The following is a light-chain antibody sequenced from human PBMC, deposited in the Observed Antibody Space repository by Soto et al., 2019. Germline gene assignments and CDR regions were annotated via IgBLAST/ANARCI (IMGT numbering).Light chain of an antibody. V-gene: IGKV3-11*01. Sequence: EIVLTQSPATLSFSPGEIATLSCRASQSVSSYLAWYHQQPGQSPSLLIYDASNRTTGIPARFSGSGSGTDFTHPISSLEPEDFAVYYCHQRSNWPITFGQGTRPEIK. CDR3: HQRSNWPIT. J-gene: IGKJ5*01. CDR2: DAS. CDR1: QSVSSY.